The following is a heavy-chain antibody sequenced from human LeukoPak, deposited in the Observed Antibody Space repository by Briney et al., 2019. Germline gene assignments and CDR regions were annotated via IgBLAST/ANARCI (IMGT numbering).Heavy chain of an antibody. V-gene: IGHV4-34*01. D-gene: IGHD1-1*01. CDR1: GGSFSGYY. CDR2: INHSGST. CDR3: ARDWGTTSDFYYYYGMDV. J-gene: IGHJ6*02. Sequence: SETLSLTCVVYGGSFSGYYWSWIRQAPGKGLEWIGEINHSGSTNYNPSLKSRVTISVDTSKNQFSLTLRSVTAADTAVYYCARDWGTTSDFYYYYGMDVWGQGTTVTVSS.